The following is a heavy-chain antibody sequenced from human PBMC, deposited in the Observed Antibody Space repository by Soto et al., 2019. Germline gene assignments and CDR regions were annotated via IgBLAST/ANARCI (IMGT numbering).Heavy chain of an antibody. V-gene: IGHV4-31*03. CDR1: GGSISSGGYY. D-gene: IGHD3-22*01. CDR2: IYYSGST. Sequence: SETLSLTCTVSGGSISSGGYYWSWIRQHPGKGLEWIGYIYYSGSTYYNPSLKSRVTISVDTSKNQFSLKLSSVTAADTAVYYCARTRYYEDSSGYSPRAFDIWGQGTMVTVSS. J-gene: IGHJ3*02. CDR3: ARTRYYEDSSGYSPRAFDI.